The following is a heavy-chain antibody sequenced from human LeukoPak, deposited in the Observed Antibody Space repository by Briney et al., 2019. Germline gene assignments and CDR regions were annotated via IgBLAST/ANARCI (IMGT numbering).Heavy chain of an antibody. Sequence: SETLSLTCTVSGYSISSGYFWGWIRQPPGKGLEWIGIIHSGESPYYSPSLESRITIPIDTSMNQFSLKLNSVTAADTAVYFCARVAAAGNYYFDYWGQGTLVTVSS. CDR2: IHSGESP. J-gene: IGHJ4*02. CDR1: GYSISSGYF. V-gene: IGHV4-38-2*02. D-gene: IGHD6-13*01. CDR3: ARVAAAGNYYFDY.